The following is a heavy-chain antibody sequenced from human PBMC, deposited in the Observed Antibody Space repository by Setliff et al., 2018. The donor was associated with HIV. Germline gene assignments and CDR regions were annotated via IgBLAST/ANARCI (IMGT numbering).Heavy chain of an antibody. V-gene: IGHV1-3*01. CDR3: ARGFSVYSSSDPLLNWFDP. D-gene: IGHD6-6*01. Sequence: ASVKVSCKASGYTFTSYAMHWVRQAPGQRLEWMGWINAGNGNTKYSQKFQGRVTITRDTSASTAYMELSSLRSEDTAVYYCARGFSVYSSSDPLLNWFDPWGQGTLVTVSS. J-gene: IGHJ5*02. CDR2: INAGNGNT. CDR1: GYTFTSYA.